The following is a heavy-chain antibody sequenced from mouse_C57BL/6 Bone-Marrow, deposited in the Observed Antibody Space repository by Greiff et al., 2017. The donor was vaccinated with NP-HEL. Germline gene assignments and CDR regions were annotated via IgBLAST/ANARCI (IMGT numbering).Heavy chain of an antibody. J-gene: IGHJ1*03. CDR3: ARQGPDGDGRGYFDV. CDR2: INSDGGST. CDR1: EYEFPSHD. D-gene: IGHD2-3*01. V-gene: IGHV5-2*01. Sequence: DVQLQESGGGLVQPGESLKLSCESNEYEFPSHDMSWVRKTPEKRLELVAAINSDGGSTYYPDTMERRFIISRDNTKKTLYLQMSSLRSEDTALYYCARQGPDGDGRGYFDVWGTGTTVTVSS.